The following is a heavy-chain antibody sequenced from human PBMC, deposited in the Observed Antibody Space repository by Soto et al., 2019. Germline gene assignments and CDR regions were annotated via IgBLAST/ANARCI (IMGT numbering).Heavy chain of an antibody. Sequence: SQTMSDNCSVAGGSICSRSYYHDRNSQPPGKGLEWIGYIYNSGSSYYNPSLKSRVTISVDTSKNQFSLKLSSASAADTAVYYCARGAYGEDYWGQGTLVTVSS. CDR2: IYNSGSS. D-gene: IGHD4-17*01. J-gene: IGHJ4*02. V-gene: IGHV4-31*03. CDR3: ARGAYGEDY. CDR1: GGSICSRSYY.